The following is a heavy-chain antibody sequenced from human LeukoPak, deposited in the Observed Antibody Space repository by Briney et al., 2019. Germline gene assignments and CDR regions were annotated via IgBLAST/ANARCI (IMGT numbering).Heavy chain of an antibody. CDR2: IKQDGSET. D-gene: IGHD7-27*01. Sequence: GGSLRLSCAASGFTSSGYWMSWVRQAPGKGLEWVANIKQDGSETYYVDSVRGRFTISRDDAKNSLYLQMNSLRAEDTAVYYCTREGISGTNWGSKYWGQGTLVTVSS. V-gene: IGHV3-7*01. CDR3: TREGISGTNWGSKY. CDR1: GFTSSGYW. J-gene: IGHJ4*02.